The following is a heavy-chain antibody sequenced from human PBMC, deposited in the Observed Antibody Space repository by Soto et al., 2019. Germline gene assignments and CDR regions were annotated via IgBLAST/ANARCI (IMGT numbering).Heavy chain of an antibody. CDR2: IYYSGST. V-gene: IGHV4-59*08. Sequence: PQTLSLTCTVSGGSISRYYWSWIRQPPGKGLEWIGYIYYSGSTYYNPSLKSRVTISVDTSKSQFSLKLSSVTAADTAVYYCASPKIAFYNWFDPWGQGTLVTVS. CDR1: GGSISRYY. J-gene: IGHJ5*02. CDR3: ASPKIAFYNWFDP. D-gene: IGHD3-3*02.